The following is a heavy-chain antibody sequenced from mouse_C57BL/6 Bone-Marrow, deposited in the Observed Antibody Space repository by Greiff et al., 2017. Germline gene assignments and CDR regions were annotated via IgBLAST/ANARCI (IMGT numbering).Heavy chain of an antibody. D-gene: IGHD2-1*01. J-gene: IGHJ3*01. CDR3: ARLAIYYGNYAWFAY. V-gene: IGHV1-69*01. CDR1: GYTFTSYW. CDR2: IAPSDSYT. Sequence: QVQLQQPGAELVMPGASVKLSCKASGYTFTSYWMHWVKQRPGQGLEWIGEIAPSDSYTNYNQKFKGKSTLTVDKSASKAYMQLSSLTSEDSAVYYCARLAIYYGNYAWFAYWGQVTLVTVSA.